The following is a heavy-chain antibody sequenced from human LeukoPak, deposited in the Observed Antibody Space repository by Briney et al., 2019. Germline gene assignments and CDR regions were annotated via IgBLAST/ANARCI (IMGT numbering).Heavy chain of an antibody. D-gene: IGHD3-10*01. Sequence: PGGSLRLSCAASGFTVSSNYMSWVRQAPGKGLEWVSVIYSGGSTYYADSVKGRFTISRDNSKNTLYLQMNSLRAEDTAVYYCAKGSTMVWGVPDYWGQGTLVTVSS. V-gene: IGHV3-53*01. CDR2: IYSGGST. CDR1: GFTVSSNY. CDR3: AKGSTMVWGVPDY. J-gene: IGHJ4*02.